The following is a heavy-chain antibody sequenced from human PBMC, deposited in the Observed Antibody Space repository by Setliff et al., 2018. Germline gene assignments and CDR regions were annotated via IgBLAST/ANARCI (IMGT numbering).Heavy chain of an antibody. V-gene: IGHV1-8*02. J-gene: IGHJ6*03. CDR3: ARGQPPTPRPYFYHMDV. D-gene: IGHD2-15*01. CDR2: MSPQRDNT. CDR1: GYTFSAYD. Sequence: ASVKVSCKASGYTFSAYDFNWVRQAPGQGLEWVGSMSPQRDNTVYAQKFLGRVTMTKNTSISTAYMDLSSLRSEDTAVYYCARGQPPTPRPYFYHMDVRGKGTTVTVSS.